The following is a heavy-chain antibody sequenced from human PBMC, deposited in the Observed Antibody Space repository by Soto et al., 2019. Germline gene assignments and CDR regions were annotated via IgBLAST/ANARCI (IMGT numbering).Heavy chain of an antibody. V-gene: IGHV5-10-1*01. Sequence: LGESLKISCKGSGYSFTSYWISWVRQMPGKGLEWMGRIDPSDSYTNYSPSFQGHVTISADKSISTAYLQWSSLKASDTAMYYCARHALTDYYDSSGYSLGAFDIWGQGTMVTVSS. D-gene: IGHD3-22*01. CDR1: GYSFTSYW. CDR3: ARHALTDYYDSSGYSLGAFDI. J-gene: IGHJ3*02. CDR2: IDPSDSYT.